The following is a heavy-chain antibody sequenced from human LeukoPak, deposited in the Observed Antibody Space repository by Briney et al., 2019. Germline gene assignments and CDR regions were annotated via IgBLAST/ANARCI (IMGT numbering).Heavy chain of an antibody. J-gene: IGHJ4*02. CDR2: FDPEDGET. CDR1: GYTLTELS. CDR3: ASLKGTKLVSSGDFDY. V-gene: IGHV1-24*01. Sequence: AASVKVSCKVSGYTLTELSMHWVRQAPGKGLEWMGGFDPEDGETIYAQKFQGRVTMTEDTSTDTAYMELSSLRSEDTAVYYCASLKGTKLVSSGDFDYWGQGTLVTVSS. D-gene: IGHD7-27*01.